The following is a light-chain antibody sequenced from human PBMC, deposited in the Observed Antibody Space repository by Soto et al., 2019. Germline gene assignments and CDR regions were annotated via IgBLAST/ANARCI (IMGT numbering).Light chain of an antibody. Sequence: DIQLTQSPSFLSASVGDRVTFNCRASQNISHYVYWLQQKSGKAPELLIYGASTLQGGVPSRFGGSGSGTDFTLTISSLQPEDFATYYCQQTYDVPPTFGQGTRVDVK. V-gene: IGKV1-39*01. CDR3: QQTYDVPPT. CDR2: GAS. J-gene: IGKJ1*01. CDR1: QNISHY.